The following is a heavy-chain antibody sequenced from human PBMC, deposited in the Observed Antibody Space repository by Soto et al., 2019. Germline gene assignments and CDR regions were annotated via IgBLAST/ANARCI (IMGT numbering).Heavy chain of an antibody. Sequence: PGGSLRLSCAASGFTFSDYYMSWIRQAPGKGLEWVSYISSSGSTIYYADSVKGRFTISRDNAKNSLYLQMNSLRAEDTAVYYCARGAPPFEYSSSPRGDYWGQGTLVTVSS. CDR3: ARGAPPFEYSSSPRGDY. J-gene: IGHJ4*02. CDR1: GFTFSDYY. V-gene: IGHV3-11*01. D-gene: IGHD6-6*01. CDR2: ISSSGSTI.